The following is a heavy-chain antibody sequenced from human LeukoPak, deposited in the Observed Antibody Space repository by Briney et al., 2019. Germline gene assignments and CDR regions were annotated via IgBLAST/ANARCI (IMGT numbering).Heavy chain of an antibody. J-gene: IGHJ4*02. V-gene: IGHV1-2*06. Sequence: ASVKVSXKASGYTFTGYYMHWMRQAPGQGLEWMGRINPNSGGTNYAQKFQGRVTMTGDTSISTAYMELSRLRSDDTAVYYCARGIYYDSSGNSYWGQGTLVTVSS. CDR1: GYTFTGYY. CDR3: ARGIYYDSSGNSY. CDR2: INPNSGGT. D-gene: IGHD3-22*01.